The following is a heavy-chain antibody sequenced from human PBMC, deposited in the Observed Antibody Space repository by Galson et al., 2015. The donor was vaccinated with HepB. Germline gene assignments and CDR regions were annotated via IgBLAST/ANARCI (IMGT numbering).Heavy chain of an antibody. J-gene: IGHJ6*02. CDR3: AKDSFGYSSGWYFWGRPSYYYGMDV. V-gene: IGHV3-33*06. CDR2: IWYDGSNK. CDR1: GFTFSSYG. D-gene: IGHD6-19*01. Sequence: SLRLSCAASGFTFSSYGMHWVRQAPGKGLEWVAVIWYDGSNKYYADSVKGRFTISRDNSKNTLYLQMNSLRAEDTAVYYCAKDSFGYSSGWYFWGRPSYYYGMDVWGQGTTVTVSS.